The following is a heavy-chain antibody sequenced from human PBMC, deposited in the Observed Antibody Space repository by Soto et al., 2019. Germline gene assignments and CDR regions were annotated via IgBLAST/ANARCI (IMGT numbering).Heavy chain of an antibody. V-gene: IGHV1-69*02. J-gene: IGHJ4*02. CDR3: ARSGTLDY. CDR1: GGSFDAYA. Sequence: QGQLVQSGAEVKKPGSSVRVSCKASGGSFDAYAINWVRQATGQGIEWMGRIIPVVDVTNYGRRFQGRLTITADKSTTTAYMELNSLTSEDTAIYYCARSGTLDYWGQGTLVTVSS. D-gene: IGHD1-1*01. CDR2: IIPVVDVT.